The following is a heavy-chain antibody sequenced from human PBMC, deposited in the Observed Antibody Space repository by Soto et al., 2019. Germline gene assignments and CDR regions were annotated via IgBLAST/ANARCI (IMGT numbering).Heavy chain of an antibody. CDR1: GGSISSSSYY. Sequence: SETLSLTCTVSGGSISSSSYYWGWIRQPPGKGLEWIGSIYYSGSTYYNPSLKSRVTISGNTSKNQFSLKRSSVTAADTAVYYCARDPSSSWYPYYFDYWGQGTLVTVSS. D-gene: IGHD6-13*01. V-gene: IGHV4-39*02. CDR2: IYYSGST. J-gene: IGHJ4*02. CDR3: ARDPSSSWYPYYFDY.